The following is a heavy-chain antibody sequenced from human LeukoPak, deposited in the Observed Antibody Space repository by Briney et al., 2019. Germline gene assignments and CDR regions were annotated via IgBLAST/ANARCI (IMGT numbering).Heavy chain of an antibody. Sequence: GGSLRLSCAASGFIFSSYPIHWVRQAPGKGLEWVAIMSRDGTDQRYADSVKGRFTMSRDNSESALYLQMNSLRAEDTAVYYCARRYCSSTSCYVGGFDYWGQGTLVTVSS. V-gene: IGHV3-30*04. D-gene: IGHD2-2*01. CDR1: GFIFSSYP. J-gene: IGHJ4*02. CDR3: ARRYCSSTSCYVGGFDY. CDR2: MSRDGTDQ.